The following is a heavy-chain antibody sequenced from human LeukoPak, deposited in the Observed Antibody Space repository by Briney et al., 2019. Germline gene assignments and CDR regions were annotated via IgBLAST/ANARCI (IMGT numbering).Heavy chain of an antibody. J-gene: IGHJ4*02. V-gene: IGHV4-59*01. CDR3: ARVYCSGGSCYDGIIDY. D-gene: IGHD2-15*01. CDR2: IYYSGST. CDR1: GGSISSYY. Sequence: PSETLSLTCTVSGGSISSYYWSWIRQPPGKGLEWIGYIYYSGSTNYNPSLKSRVTISVDTSKNQFSLKLSSVTAADTAVYYCARVYCSGGSCYDGIIDYWGQGTLVTVSS.